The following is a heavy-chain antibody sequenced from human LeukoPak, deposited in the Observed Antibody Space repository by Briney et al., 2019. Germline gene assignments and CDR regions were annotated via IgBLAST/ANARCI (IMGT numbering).Heavy chain of an antibody. CDR1: GFRFSTFA. J-gene: IGHJ6*02. D-gene: IGHD2/OR15-2a*01. CDR3: AKNNSARDGMDV. CDR2: ISGSGSAT. Sequence: GGSLRLSCAASGFRFSTFAMSWVRQAPGKGLEWVSGISGSGSATYYADSVKGRFTISRDNSKNTLYLQMNSLRADDKAVYYCAKNNSARDGMDVWGQGPPVTVSS. V-gene: IGHV3-23*01.